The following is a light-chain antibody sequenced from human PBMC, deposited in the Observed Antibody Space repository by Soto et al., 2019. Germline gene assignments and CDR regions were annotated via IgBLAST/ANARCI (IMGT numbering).Light chain of an antibody. CDR2: RAS. V-gene: IGKV3-15*01. CDR1: QSVSSK. J-gene: IGKJ1*01. Sequence: EIVMSQSPATLSVSPGERATLSCRASQSVSSKLAWYQQKPGQAPRLLIYRASTRATGIPARFSGSGSGTEFTLTISSLQPEDFATYSCQQYYISWSFGQGTMV. CDR3: QQYYISWS.